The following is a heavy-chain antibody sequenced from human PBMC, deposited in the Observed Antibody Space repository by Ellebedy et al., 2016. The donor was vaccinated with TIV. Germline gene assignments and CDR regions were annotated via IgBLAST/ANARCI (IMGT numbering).Heavy chain of an antibody. CDR1: GYTFTVYY. CDR3: ARVGVHSVAHHDAFDI. Sequence: AASVKVSCKASGYTFTVYYIHWVRQAPGQGLEWMGWINPNSGGTNYAQKFQGRVTMTRDTSISTAYMELSRLRSDDTAVYYCARVGVHSVAHHDAFDIWGQGTMVTVSS. J-gene: IGHJ3*02. D-gene: IGHD2-21*01. V-gene: IGHV1-2*02. CDR2: INPNSGGT.